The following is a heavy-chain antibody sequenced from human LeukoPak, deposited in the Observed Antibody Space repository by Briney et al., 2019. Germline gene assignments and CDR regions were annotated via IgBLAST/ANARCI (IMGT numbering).Heavy chain of an antibody. J-gene: IGHJ3*02. Sequence: PGGSLRLSCAASGFTFSSYWMSWVRQAPGKGLEWVANIKQDGSEKYYVDSVKGRFTISRDNAKNSLYLQMNSLRAEDTAVYYCARTPVESRGYFDWLEDRDAFDIWGQGIMVTVSS. V-gene: IGHV3-7*01. CDR2: IKQDGSEK. D-gene: IGHD3-9*01. CDR1: GFTFSSYW. CDR3: ARTPVESRGYFDWLEDRDAFDI.